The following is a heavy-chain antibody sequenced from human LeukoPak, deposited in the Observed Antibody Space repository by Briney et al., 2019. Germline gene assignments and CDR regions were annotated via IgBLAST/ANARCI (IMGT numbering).Heavy chain of an antibody. CDR2: IYYSGST. V-gene: IGHV4-38-2*01. Sequence: SETLSLTCAVSGYSISSGYYWGWIRQPPGKGLEWIGSIYYSGSTYYNPSLKSRVTISVDTSKNQFSLKLSSVTAANTAVYYCARRVTIFGVVITYRLFDYWGQGTLVTVSS. CDR3: ARRVTIFGVVITYRLFDY. J-gene: IGHJ4*02. CDR1: GYSISSGYY. D-gene: IGHD3-3*01.